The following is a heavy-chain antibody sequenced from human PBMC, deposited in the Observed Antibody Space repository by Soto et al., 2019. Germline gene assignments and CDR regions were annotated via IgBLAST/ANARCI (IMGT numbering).Heavy chain of an antibody. Sequence: QVQLVECGGGVVQPGRSLRLSCAASGFSFSSFGIHWVCQAPAKGVEWVAVISYDGSNTDYADSVKGRFTISRDNSKNTLYLQMNSLRADDTAVYYCAKEAHSSGCYVGAFDIWGQGTMVPVSS. CDR2: ISYDGSNT. J-gene: IGHJ3*02. CDR3: AKEAHSSGCYVGAFDI. CDR1: GFSFSSFG. D-gene: IGHD6-19*01. V-gene: IGHV3-30*18.